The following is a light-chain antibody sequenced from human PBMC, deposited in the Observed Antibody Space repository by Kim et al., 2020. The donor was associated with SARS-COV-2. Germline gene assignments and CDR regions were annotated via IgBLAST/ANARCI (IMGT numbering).Light chain of an antibody. CDR2: DAS. V-gene: IGKV3-11*01. CDR1: PSVGTY. CDR3: QQRGN. Sequence: APVAWSPGERTTISSRASPSVGTYLAWYQQKPGQAPRLLISDASNRATGIPARFRGSGFGTDFTLTIGTLEPADYAVYYCQQRGNFGQGTRLEIK. J-gene: IGKJ5*01.